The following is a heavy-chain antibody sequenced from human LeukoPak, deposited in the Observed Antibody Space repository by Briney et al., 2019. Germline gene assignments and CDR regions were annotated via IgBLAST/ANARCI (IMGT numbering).Heavy chain of an antibody. CDR2: IYYSGST. CDR1: GGSISSYY. CDR3: ARDIGYYDSSGYYDY. J-gene: IGHJ4*02. Sequence: SETLSLTCTVSGGSISSYYWSWIRQPPGGGLEWIGYIYYSGSTNYNPSLKSRVTISVDTSKNQFSLKLSSVTAADTAVYYCARDIGYYDSSGYYDYWGQGTLVTVSS. D-gene: IGHD3-22*01. V-gene: IGHV4-59*01.